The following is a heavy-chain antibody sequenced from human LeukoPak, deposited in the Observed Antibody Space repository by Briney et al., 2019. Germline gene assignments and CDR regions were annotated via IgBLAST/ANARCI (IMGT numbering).Heavy chain of an antibody. Sequence: GGSLRLSCAASGFTFSSYAMHWVRQAPGKGLEWVAVISYDGSNKYYADSVKGRFTISRDNSNTTLFLQMNDLRAEDTAVYYCARAGGDFYDSSGYYSLDAFDIWGQGTMVTVSS. J-gene: IGHJ3*02. D-gene: IGHD3-22*01. CDR2: ISYDGSNK. CDR3: ARAGGDFYDSSGYYSLDAFDI. V-gene: IGHV3-30*14. CDR1: GFTFSSYA.